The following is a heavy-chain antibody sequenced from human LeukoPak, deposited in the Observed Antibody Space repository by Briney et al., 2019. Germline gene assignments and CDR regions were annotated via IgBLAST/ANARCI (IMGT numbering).Heavy chain of an antibody. V-gene: IGHV3-33*01. J-gene: IGHJ6*04. CDR1: GFTFSSCG. Sequence: TGGSLRLSCAASGFTFSSCGMHWVRQAPGKGLEWVAVIWYDGSNKYYADSVKGRFTISRDNFKNTLYLQMNSLRAEDTAVYYCARASRDIVVYYGMDVWGKGTTVTVSS. CDR3: ARASRDIVVYYGMDV. D-gene: IGHD2-15*01. CDR2: IWYDGSNK.